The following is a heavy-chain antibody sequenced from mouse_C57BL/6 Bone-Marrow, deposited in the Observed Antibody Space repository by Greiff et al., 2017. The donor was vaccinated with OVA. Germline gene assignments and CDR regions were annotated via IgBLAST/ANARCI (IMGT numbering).Heavy chain of an antibody. J-gene: IGHJ1*03. CDR1: GYTFTDYY. Sequence: QVQLKQSGAELVRPGASVKLSCKASGYTFTDYYINWVKQRPGQGLEWIARIYPGSGTNYYNEKFKGKATLTAEKSSSTAYMQLSSLTSEDSAVYFCAREGVLLRYQGYFDFWGTGTTVTVSS. V-gene: IGHV1-76*01. CDR3: AREGVLLRYQGYFDF. D-gene: IGHD1-1*01. CDR2: IYPGSGTN.